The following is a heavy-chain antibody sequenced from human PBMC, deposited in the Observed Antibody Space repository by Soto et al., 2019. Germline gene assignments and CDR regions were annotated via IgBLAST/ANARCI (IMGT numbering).Heavy chain of an antibody. D-gene: IGHD2-2*01. CDR2: ISSSGSTI. V-gene: IGHV3-48*03. CDR3: ARELGYQLPPDHDY. CDR1: GFTFSSYE. Sequence: GESLKISCAASGFTFSSYEMNWVRQAPGKGLEWVSYISSSGSTIYYADSVKGRFTISRDNAKNSLYLQMNSLRAEDTAVYYCARELGYQLPPDHDYWGQGTLVTVSS. J-gene: IGHJ4*02.